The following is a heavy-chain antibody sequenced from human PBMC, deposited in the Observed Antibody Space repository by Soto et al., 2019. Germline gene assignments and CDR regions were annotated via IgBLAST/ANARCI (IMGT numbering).Heavy chain of an antibody. V-gene: IGHV1-18*01. D-gene: IGHD3-9*01. CDR3: ARSGVLRYFDWSPLDPSYFDY. Sequence: ASVKVSCKASGYTFTSYGISWVRQAPGQGLEWMGWISAYNGNTNYAQKLQGRVTMTTDTSTSTAYMELSSLRSEDTAVYYCARSGVLRYFDWSPLDPSYFDYRGQGTLVPVSS. J-gene: IGHJ4*02. CDR2: ISAYNGNT. CDR1: GYTFTSYG.